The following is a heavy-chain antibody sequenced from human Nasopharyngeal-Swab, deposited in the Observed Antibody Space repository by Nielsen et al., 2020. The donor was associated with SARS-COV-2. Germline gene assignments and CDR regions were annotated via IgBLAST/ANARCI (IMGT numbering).Heavy chain of an antibody. Sequence: GESLKISCSASGFTFSSYAMHWVRQAPGKGLEYVSAISSNGGSTYYADSVKGRVTLSRDSAKNTLSLQMHSLRAEDTAMYYCARANIAAAGTQDYWGQGTLVTVSS. CDR2: ISSNGGST. CDR3: ARANIAAAGTQDY. V-gene: IGHV3-64*04. J-gene: IGHJ4*02. D-gene: IGHD6-13*01. CDR1: GFTFSSYA.